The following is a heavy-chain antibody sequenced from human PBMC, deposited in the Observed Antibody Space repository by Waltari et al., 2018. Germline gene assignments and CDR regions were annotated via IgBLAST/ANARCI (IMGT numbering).Heavy chain of an antibody. CDR1: GGTFSSYA. Sequence: QVQLVQSGAEVKKPGSSVKVSCKASGGTFSSYAISWVRRAPGQGLEWMGRIIPIFGTANYAQKFQGRVTITADKSTSTAYMELSSLRSEDTAVYYCARGVTMVQELNWFDPWGQGTLVTVSS. V-gene: IGHV1-69*08. CDR3: ARGVTMVQELNWFDP. CDR2: IIPIFGTA. J-gene: IGHJ5*02. D-gene: IGHD3-10*01.